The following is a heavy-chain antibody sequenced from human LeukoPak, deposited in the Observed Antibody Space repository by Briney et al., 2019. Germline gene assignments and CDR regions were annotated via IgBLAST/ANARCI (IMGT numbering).Heavy chain of an antibody. CDR1: GGSISSYY. CDR2: IYTSASS. Sequence: SETLSLTCTVSGGSISSYYWSWIRQPAGKGLEWIGRIYTSASSNSNHYLTRRGTMSVDTPKNQFSLKLSPGTAADTAVYYCASGGLLWFGELLYNDGMDVWGQGTTVTVSS. V-gene: IGHV4-4*07. CDR3: ASGGLLWFGELLYNDGMDV. D-gene: IGHD3-10*01. J-gene: IGHJ6*02.